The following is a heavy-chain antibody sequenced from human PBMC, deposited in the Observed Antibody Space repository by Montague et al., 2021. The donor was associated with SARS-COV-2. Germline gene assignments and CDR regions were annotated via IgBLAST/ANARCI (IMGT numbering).Heavy chain of an antibody. CDR2: IYWVDDK. CDR3: AHLHTGFWSAYYAP. J-gene: IGHJ5*02. CDR1: GFSLSTSAVG. D-gene: IGHD3-3*01. Sequence: PALMKPTQTLTLTCTFSGFSLSTSAVGVGWIRQPPGKALQWLALIYWVDDKRYSPSLKTRLTVTKDTSKNQVVLTMTNMDPVDTATYYCAHLHTGFWSAYYAPWGQGTLVTVSS. V-gene: IGHV2-5*02.